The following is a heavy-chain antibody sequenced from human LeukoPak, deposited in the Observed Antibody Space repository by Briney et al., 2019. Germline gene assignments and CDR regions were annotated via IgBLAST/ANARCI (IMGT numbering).Heavy chain of an antibody. J-gene: IGHJ3*02. Sequence: SETLSLTCTVSGGSISSSSYYWGWLRQPPGKGLEWMGSIYYSGSTYYNPSLKSRVTISVDTSKNQFSLTLSSVTAADTAVYYCAREKVPESYEAAFDIWGQGTMVTVSS. CDR1: GGSISSSSYY. CDR3: AREKVPESYEAAFDI. D-gene: IGHD3-3*01. V-gene: IGHV4-39*07. CDR2: IYYSGST.